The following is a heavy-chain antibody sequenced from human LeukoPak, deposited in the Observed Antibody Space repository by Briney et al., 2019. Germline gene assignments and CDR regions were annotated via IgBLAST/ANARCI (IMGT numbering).Heavy chain of an antibody. CDR3: ARVDRAISTTGTLGD. D-gene: IGHD6-13*01. V-gene: IGHV6-1*01. CDR1: GDSVSNNYAA. CDR2: TYYRSKWYN. Sequence: SQTLSLTCAISGDSVSNNYAAWNWIRQSPSRGLEWLGRTYYRSKWYNDYAASVKSRITINPDTSKNQFSLQLNSVTPEDTAVYYCARVDRAISTTGTLGDWGQGTLVTVSS. J-gene: IGHJ4*02.